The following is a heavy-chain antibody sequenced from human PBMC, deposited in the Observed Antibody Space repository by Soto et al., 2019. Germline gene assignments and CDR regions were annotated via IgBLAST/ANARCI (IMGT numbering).Heavy chain of an antibody. V-gene: IGHV3-9*01. D-gene: IGHD6-13*01. Sequence: EVELVESGGGLVQPGRSLRLSCAASGFTFDDYAMHWVRQAPGKGLEWVSGISWNSGSIGYADSVKGRFTISRDNAKNSLYLHMNSLRAEDTALYYCAKDIFQLAKSYYYYYMDVWGKGTTVTVSS. CDR2: ISWNSGSI. J-gene: IGHJ6*03. CDR3: AKDIFQLAKSYYYYYMDV. CDR1: GFTFDDYA.